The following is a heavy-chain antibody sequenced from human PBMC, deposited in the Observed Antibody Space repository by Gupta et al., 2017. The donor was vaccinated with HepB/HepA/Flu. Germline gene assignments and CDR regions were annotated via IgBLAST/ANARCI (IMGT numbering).Heavy chain of an antibody. CDR2: ISNTADKT. CDR1: GTTFSHCG. V-gene: IGHV3-23*01. CDR3: AKSDEDWQLATQTGFDF. J-gene: IGHJ4*02. D-gene: IGHD6-13*01. Sequence: EVPLLESAGRSIQPGGSLILFCAASGTTFSHCGLSLVRQAPGKGLEWVSGISNTADKTYYADSVKGRFTISRDNSKNTLFLQMDSLRAEDTALYYCAKSDEDWQLATQTGFDFWGQGTLVTVPS.